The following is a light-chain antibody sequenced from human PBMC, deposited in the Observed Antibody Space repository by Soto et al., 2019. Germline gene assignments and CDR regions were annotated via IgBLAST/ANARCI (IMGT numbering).Light chain of an antibody. CDR1: QGISRY. CDR3: QQLNTYPVT. J-gene: IGKJ4*01. CDR2: AAS. Sequence: IQLTQFPSSLSASVGDSVTITCRASQGISRYLSWYQQKPGRAPKLLISAASTLQSGVPARFSGSGSGTDFTLSITSLQPEDFATYYCQQLNTYPVTFGGGTKVEIK. V-gene: IGKV1-9*01.